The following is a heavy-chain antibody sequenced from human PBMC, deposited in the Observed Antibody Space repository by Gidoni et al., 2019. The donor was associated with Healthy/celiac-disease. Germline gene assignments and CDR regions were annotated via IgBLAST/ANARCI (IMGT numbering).Heavy chain of an antibody. J-gene: IGHJ4*02. CDR3: ATASGYDDLKAYFDY. V-gene: IGHV1-24*01. Sequence: QVQLVQSGAEVKKPGASVKVSCTVSGYTLTELSMHWVRQAPGKGLEWMGGFDPEDGETIYAQKCQGRVTMTEDTSTDTAYMELSSLRSEDTAVYYCATASGYDDLKAYFDYWGQGTLVTVSS. CDR1: GYTLTELS. CDR2: FDPEDGET. D-gene: IGHD5-12*01.